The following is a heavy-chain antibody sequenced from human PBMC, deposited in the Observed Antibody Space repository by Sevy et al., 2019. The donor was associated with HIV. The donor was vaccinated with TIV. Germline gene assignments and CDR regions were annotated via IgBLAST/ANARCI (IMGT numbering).Heavy chain of an antibody. V-gene: IGHV3-66*02. CDR1: GLNFGGSY. D-gene: IGHD1-26*01. CDR2: LYSHVP. J-gene: IGHJ4*02. CDR3: ARPGGATSGPFDN. Sequence: GGSLRLSCAASGLNFGGSYMSWVRQAPGKGLEWVSTLYSHVPYYSDSVKGRFTISRDSSENTLNLQMNSLRPDDTAVYYCARPGGATSGPFDNWGQGTLVTVSS.